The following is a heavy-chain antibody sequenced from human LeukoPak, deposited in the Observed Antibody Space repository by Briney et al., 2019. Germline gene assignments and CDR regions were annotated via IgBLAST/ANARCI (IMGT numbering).Heavy chain of an antibody. D-gene: IGHD2-21*02. V-gene: IGHV3-48*03. CDR2: ISSSGNTI. CDR3: AREPTYCGGDCSFDY. Sequence: GGSLRLSCAASGFTFSSYEMNWVRQAPGKGLEWVSYISSSGNTIYYADSVKGRFTISRDNAKNSLYLQMNSLRAEDTAVYYCAREPTYCGGDCSFDYWGQGTLVTVSS. J-gene: IGHJ4*02. CDR1: GFTFSSYE.